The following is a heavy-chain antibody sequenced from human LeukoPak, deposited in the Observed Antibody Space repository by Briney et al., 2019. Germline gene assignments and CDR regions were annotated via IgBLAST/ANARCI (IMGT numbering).Heavy chain of an antibody. CDR1: GFTFSSYS. Sequence: GGSLRLSCAASGFTFSSYSMNWVRQAPGKGLEWISYISSSSRTVHYADSVKGRFTTSRDNAKNSLYLQMNSLRDEDTAVYYCARARDGSYDYWGQGTLVTVSS. J-gene: IGHJ4*02. V-gene: IGHV3-48*02. CDR3: ARARDGSYDY. D-gene: IGHD1-26*01. CDR2: ISSSSRTV.